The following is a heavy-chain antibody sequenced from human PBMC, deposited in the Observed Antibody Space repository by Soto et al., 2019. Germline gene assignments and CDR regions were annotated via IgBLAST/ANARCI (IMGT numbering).Heavy chain of an antibody. CDR3: AGSYYDFYSGPWNWFDP. CDR2: IYYSGST. D-gene: IGHD3-3*01. Sequence: SETLSLTCTVSGGSISSGDYYWSWIRQPPGKGLEWIGYIYYSGSTNYNPSLKSRVTISVDTSKNQFSLKLSSVTAADTAVYYCAGSYYDFYSGPWNWFDPWGQGTLVTVSS. CDR1: GGSISSGDYY. J-gene: IGHJ5*02. V-gene: IGHV4-61*08.